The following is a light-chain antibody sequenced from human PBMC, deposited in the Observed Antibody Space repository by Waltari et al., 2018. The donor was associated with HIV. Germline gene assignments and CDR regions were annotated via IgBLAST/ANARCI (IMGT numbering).Light chain of an antibody. J-gene: IGLJ1*01. CDR2: DVS. CDR3: CSYTSSSTFV. Sequence: QSALTQPASVSGSPGQSITISCTGTSSDVGGYNFVSWYQQHPGKAPKLMIYDVSNRPSGVSNRFSGSKSGNTASLTISGLQAEDAADYYCCSYTSSSTFVFGAGTKVTVL. V-gene: IGLV2-14*03. CDR1: SSDVGGYNF.